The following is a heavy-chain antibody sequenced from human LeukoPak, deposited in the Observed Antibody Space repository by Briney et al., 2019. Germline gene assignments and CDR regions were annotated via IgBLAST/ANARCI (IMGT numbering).Heavy chain of an antibody. D-gene: IGHD2-15*01. J-gene: IGHJ4*02. CDR2: ISGSGGNT. CDR1: GFTFSSYA. CDR3: ARPKGEGGIVAAPDY. Sequence: GGSLRLSCAASGFTFSSYAMNWVRQAPGKGLEWVSAISGSGGNTYYTDSVKGRFTISRDNSKNTLYLQMNSLRAEDTAVYYCARPKGEGGIVAAPDYWGQGTLVTVSS. V-gene: IGHV3-23*01.